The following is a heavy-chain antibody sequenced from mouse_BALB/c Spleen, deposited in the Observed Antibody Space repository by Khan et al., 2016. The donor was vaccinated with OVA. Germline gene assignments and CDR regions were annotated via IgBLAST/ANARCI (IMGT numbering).Heavy chain of an antibody. CDR2: INPSSGYT. D-gene: IGHD2-14*01. CDR1: GYTFTSYM. CDR3: AREGAYYRSDGWFAY. V-gene: IGHV1-4*01. Sequence: QIQLVQSGTELARPGASVKMSCKASGYTFTSYMMHWVKQRPGQGLEWIGYINPSSGYTNYNQKFKDKATLTADKSSITAYMQLSSLTSEDSVIYYCAREGAYYRSDGWFAYWGQGTLVTVSA. J-gene: IGHJ3*01.